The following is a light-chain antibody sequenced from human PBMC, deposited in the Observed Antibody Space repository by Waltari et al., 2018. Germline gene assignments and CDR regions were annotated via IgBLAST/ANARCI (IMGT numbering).Light chain of an antibody. CDR2: WAS. Sequence: DIVMTQSPDSLPVSLGERATINCKSSQSVLYSSNNKNYLAWYKQKPGQPPKLLIRWASTRESGVPDRFSGSGSGTDFTLTISSLQAEDVAVYDCQQYYRSRTFGQGTRVEIK. CDR3: QQYYRSRT. V-gene: IGKV4-1*01. CDR1: QSVLYSSNNKNY. J-gene: IGKJ1*01.